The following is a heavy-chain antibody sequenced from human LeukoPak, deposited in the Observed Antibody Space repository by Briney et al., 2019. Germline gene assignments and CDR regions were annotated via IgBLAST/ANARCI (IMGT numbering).Heavy chain of an antibody. D-gene: IGHD5-18*01. CDR2: ISYDGSNK. CDR1: GFTFSTFA. V-gene: IGHV3-30*18. CDR3: AKATKWIPFDY. Sequence: PGGSLRLSCAASGFTFSTFAMIWVRQPPGKGLEWVAVISYDGSNKYYADSVKGRFTISRDNSKNTLYLQMNSLRAEDTAVYYCAKATKWIPFDYWGQGTLVTVSS. J-gene: IGHJ4*02.